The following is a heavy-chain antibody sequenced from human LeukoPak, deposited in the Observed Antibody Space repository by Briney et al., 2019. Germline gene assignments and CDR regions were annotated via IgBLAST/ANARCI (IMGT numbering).Heavy chain of an antibody. J-gene: IGHJ4*02. V-gene: IGHV3-21*01. Sequence: GGSLRLSCAASGFTFSSYSMNWVRQAPGKGLEWVSSISSSSSYIYYADSAKGRFTISRDNAKNSLYLQMNSLRAEDTAVYYCARDAGYYYDSSGYLWGQGTLVTVSS. CDR1: GFTFSSYS. CDR3: ARDAGYYYDSSGYL. D-gene: IGHD3-22*01. CDR2: ISSSSSYI.